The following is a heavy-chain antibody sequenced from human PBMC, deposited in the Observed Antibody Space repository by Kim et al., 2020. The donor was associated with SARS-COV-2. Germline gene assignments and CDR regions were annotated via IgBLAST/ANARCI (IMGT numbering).Heavy chain of an antibody. CDR3: ATGAAVAAAYYYYYYGMDV. CDR1: GYTLTELS. CDR2: FDPEDGET. V-gene: IGHV1-24*01. Sequence: ASVKVSCKVSGYTLTELSMHWVRQAPGKGLEWMGGFDPEDGETIYAQKFQGRVTMTEDTSTDTAYMELSSLRSEDTAVYYCATGAAVAAAYYYYYYGMDVWGQGTTVTVSS. J-gene: IGHJ6*02. D-gene: IGHD6-19*01.